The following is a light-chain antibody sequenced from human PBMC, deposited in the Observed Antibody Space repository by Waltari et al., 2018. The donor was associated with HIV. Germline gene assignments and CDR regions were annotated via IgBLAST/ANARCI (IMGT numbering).Light chain of an antibody. CDR1: QSLRHTHGSTY. CDR3: MQALQPPWT. Sequence: DIVMTQSPLSLSVTPGEPASISCRSSQSLRHTHGSTYLDWYLQKPGQSPPLLIYLGSNRASGVPGRFSASGSGTDFTLEISRVEAEDVGVYYCMQALQPPWTFGQGTKVEI. V-gene: IGKV2-28*01. J-gene: IGKJ1*01. CDR2: LGS.